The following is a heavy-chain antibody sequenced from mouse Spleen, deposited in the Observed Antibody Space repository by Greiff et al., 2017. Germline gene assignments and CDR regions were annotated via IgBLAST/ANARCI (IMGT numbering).Heavy chain of an antibody. V-gene: IGHV5-9*04. J-gene: IGHJ4*01. CDR2: ISSGGGNS. CDR1: GFTFSSYA. Sequence: EVKLEESGGGLVKLGGSLKLSCAASGFTFSSYAMSWVRQTPEKRLEWVATISSGGGNSYYPDSVKGRFTISRDNAKNTLYLQMSSLKSEDTAMYYCASQGGDYYYAMDYWGQGTSVTVSS. CDR3: ASQGGDYYYAMDY.